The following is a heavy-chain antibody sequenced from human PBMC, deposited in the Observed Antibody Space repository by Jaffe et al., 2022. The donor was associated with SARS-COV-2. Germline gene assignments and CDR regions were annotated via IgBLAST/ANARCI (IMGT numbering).Heavy chain of an antibody. CDR1: GFTFSSYG. D-gene: IGHD2-15*01. CDR2: IWYDGSNK. J-gene: IGHJ4*02. CDR3: ARDRGPGDGGFDY. Sequence: QVQLVESGGGVVQPGRSLRLSCAASGFTFSSYGMHWVRQAPGKGLEWVAVIWYDGSNKYYADSVKGRFTISRDNSKNTLYLQMNSLRAEDTAVYYCARDRGPGDGGFDYWGQGTLVTVSS. V-gene: IGHV3-33*01.